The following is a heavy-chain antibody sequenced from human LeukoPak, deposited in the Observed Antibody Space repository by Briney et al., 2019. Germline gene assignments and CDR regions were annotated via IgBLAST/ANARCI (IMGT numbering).Heavy chain of an antibody. V-gene: IGHV1-69*04. CDR1: GGTFSSYA. J-gene: IGHJ3*02. CDR2: IIPILGIA. CDR3: AGDPPQTYYHNPI. Sequence: GASVKVSCKASGGTFSSYAISWVRQAPGQGLEWMGRIIPILGIANYAQKFQGRVTITADKSTSTAYMELSSLRSEDTAVYYCAGDPPQTYYHNPIWGQGKMVTVSS. D-gene: IGHD3-9*01.